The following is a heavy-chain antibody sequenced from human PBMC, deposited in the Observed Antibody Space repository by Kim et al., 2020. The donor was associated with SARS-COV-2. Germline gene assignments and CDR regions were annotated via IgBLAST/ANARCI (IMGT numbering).Heavy chain of an antibody. Sequence: GGSLRLSCAASGFTFGDYAMHWVRQAPGKGLEWVSGISWNSGSIGYADSVKGRFTISRDNAKNSLYLQMNSLRAEDTALYYCTPDIAARPGGYWGQGTLVTVSS. D-gene: IGHD6-6*01. CDR2: ISWNSGSI. J-gene: IGHJ4*02. V-gene: IGHV3-9*01. CDR3: TPDIAARPGGY. CDR1: GFTFGDYA.